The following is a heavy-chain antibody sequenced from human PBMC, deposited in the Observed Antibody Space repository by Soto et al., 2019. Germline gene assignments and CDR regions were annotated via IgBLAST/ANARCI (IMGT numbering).Heavy chain of an antibody. CDR3: ARGARAYSYRSPTFDY. CDR2: IFSGGST. V-gene: IGHV3-66*01. Sequence: EVQLVESGGGLVHPGGSLRLSCAASGFTVSSNYMTWVRQAPGKGLEWVSIIFSGGSTYYADSVRGRFTISRDNSKNTLSLQMNNLRTEYMAMYYCARGARAYSYRSPTFDYWGQGTLVTVSS. D-gene: IGHD5-18*01. CDR1: GFTVSSNY. J-gene: IGHJ4*02.